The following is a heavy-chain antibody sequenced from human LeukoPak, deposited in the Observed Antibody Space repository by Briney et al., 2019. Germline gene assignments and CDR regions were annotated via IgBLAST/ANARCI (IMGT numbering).Heavy chain of an antibody. CDR3: ARDWGGRWLRRYFDY. J-gene: IGHJ4*02. Sequence: PSETLSLTCTVSGYSISSGYYWGWIRQPPGKGLEWIGSIYHSGSTYYNPSLKSRVTISVDTSKNQFSLKLSSVTAADTAVYYCARDWGGRWLRRYFDYWGQGTLVTVSS. CDR1: GYSISSGYY. CDR2: IYHSGST. D-gene: IGHD5-12*01. V-gene: IGHV4-38-2*02.